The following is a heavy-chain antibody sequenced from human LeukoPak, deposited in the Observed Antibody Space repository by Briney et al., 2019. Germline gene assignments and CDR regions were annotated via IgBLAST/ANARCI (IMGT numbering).Heavy chain of an antibody. D-gene: IGHD2-15*01. CDR2: ISAYNGNT. CDR3: ARADPSSGGSCYSDY. CDR1: GYTFTSYG. J-gene: IGHJ4*02. Sequence: ASVKVSCKASGYTFTSYGISWVRQAPGQGLEWMGWISAYNGNTNYAQKLQGRVTMTTDTSTSTAYMELGSLRSDDTAVYYCARADPSSGGSCYSDYWGQGTLVTVSS. V-gene: IGHV1-18*01.